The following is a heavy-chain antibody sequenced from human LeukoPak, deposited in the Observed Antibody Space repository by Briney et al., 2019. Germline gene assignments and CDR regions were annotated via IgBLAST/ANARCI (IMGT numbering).Heavy chain of an antibody. D-gene: IGHD6-13*01. V-gene: IGHV3-48*04. Sequence: PGGSLRLSCTASGFTFSNYNMNWVRQAPGKGLEWVSHINFGGDTTHYADSVKGRFTISRDNAKNSLYLQMNSLRAEDTAVYYCARDYLGGSSFDYWGQGTLVTVSS. CDR1: GFTFSNYN. CDR3: ARDYLGGSSFDY. J-gene: IGHJ4*02. CDR2: INFGGDTT.